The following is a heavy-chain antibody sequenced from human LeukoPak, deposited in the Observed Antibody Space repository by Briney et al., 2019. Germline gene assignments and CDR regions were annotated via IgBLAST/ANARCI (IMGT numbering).Heavy chain of an antibody. V-gene: IGHV3-66*01. CDR3: AREKVQVGATILDY. D-gene: IGHD1-26*01. CDR2: IYSGGST. CDR1: GFTVSSNY. Sequence: GGSLRLSCAASGFTVSSNYMSWVRQAPGKGLEWVSVIYSGGSTYYADSVKGRFTISRDNSKNTLYLQMNSLRAEDTAVYYCAREKVQVGATILDYWGQGTLVTVSS. J-gene: IGHJ4*02.